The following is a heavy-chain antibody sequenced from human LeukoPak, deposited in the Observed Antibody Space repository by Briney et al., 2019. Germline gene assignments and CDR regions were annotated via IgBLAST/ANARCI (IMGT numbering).Heavy chain of an antibody. CDR3: ARSNNDGDYLGVGFDY. CDR2: VNTNTGNP. J-gene: IGHJ4*02. V-gene: IGHV7-4-1*02. D-gene: IGHD4-17*01. CDR1: GYTFSSYA. Sequence: ASVKVSCKASGYTFSSYAMNWVRQAPGQGLEWMGWVNTNTGNPTYAQGFTGRFVFSLDTSVSTAYLQISSLQAEDTAVYYCARSNNDGDYLGVGFDYWGQGTLVTVSS.